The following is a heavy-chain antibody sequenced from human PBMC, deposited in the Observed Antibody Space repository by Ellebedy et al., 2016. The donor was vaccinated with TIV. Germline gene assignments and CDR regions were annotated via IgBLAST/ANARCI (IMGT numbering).Heavy chain of an antibody. D-gene: IGHD3-16*01. CDR2: IWSDGSEE. CDR3: AKDQVGGDGRWVFDI. Sequence: GESLKISCAPSGFIFSHYHMHWVRQAPGKGLEWVALIWSDGSEESYAASVKGRFTLSRDNSKNTLYLQMNSLRAEDTAIYFCAKDQVGGDGRWVFDIWGRGTMVTVSS. CDR1: GFIFSHYH. J-gene: IGHJ3*02. V-gene: IGHV3-33*06.